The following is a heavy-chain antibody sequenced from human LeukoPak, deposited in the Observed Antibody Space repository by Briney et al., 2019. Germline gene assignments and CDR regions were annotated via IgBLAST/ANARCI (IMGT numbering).Heavy chain of an antibody. CDR1: GYSISSGYY. Sequence: SETLSLTCTVSGYSISSGYYWGWIRQPPGKGLEWIGSIYHSGSTYYNPSLKSRVTISVDTSKNQFSLKLSSVTAADTAVYYCARDPRAYGGNSVAFDTWGQGTMVTVSS. J-gene: IGHJ3*02. D-gene: IGHD4-23*01. CDR2: IYHSGST. V-gene: IGHV4-38-2*02. CDR3: ARDPRAYGGNSVAFDT.